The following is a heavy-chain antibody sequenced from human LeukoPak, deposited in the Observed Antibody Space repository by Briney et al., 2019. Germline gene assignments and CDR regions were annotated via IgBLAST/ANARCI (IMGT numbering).Heavy chain of an antibody. D-gene: IGHD6-6*01. CDR3: TRLPYSSSSPGLNY. CDR1: GYTSTGYY. CDR2: IRSKANSYAT. J-gene: IGHJ4*02. Sequence: ASVKVSCKASGYTSTGYYMHWVRQASGKGLEWVGRIRSKANSYATAYAASVKGRFTISRDDSKNTAYLQMNSLKTEDTAVYYCTRLPYSSSSPGLNYWGQGTLVTVSS. V-gene: IGHV3-73*01.